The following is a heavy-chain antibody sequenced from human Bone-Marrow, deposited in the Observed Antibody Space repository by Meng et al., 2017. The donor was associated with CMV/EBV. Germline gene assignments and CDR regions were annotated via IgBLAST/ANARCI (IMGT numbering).Heavy chain of an antibody. V-gene: IGHV1-69*05. CDR2: IIPIFGTA. J-gene: IGHJ6*02. CDR3: ARDQFYCSSTSCYGEDYYYGMDV. CDR1: GGTFSSYA. D-gene: IGHD2-2*01. Sequence: SVKVSCKASGGTFSSYAISWVRQAPGQGLEWMGGIIPIFGTANYAQKFQGRVTITTDESTSTAYMELSSLSSDDTAVYYCARDQFYCSSTSCYGEDYYYGMDVWGQGTTVTVSS.